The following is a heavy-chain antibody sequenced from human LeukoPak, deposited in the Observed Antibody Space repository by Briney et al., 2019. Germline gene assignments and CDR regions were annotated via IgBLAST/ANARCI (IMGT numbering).Heavy chain of an antibody. Sequence: PSETLSLTCTVSGGSISSSSYYWGWIRQPPGKGLGWIGSIYYSGSTYYNPSLKSRVTISVDTSKNQFSLKLSSVTAADTAVYYCARHILIAAADHSDYWGQGTLVTVSS. J-gene: IGHJ4*02. V-gene: IGHV4-39*01. CDR1: GGSISSSSYY. CDR3: ARHILIAAADHSDY. CDR2: IYYSGST. D-gene: IGHD6-13*01.